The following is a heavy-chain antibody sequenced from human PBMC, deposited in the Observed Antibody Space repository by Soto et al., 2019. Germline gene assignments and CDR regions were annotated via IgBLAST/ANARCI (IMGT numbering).Heavy chain of an antibody. CDR2: TRNKAMSYST. Sequence: GGSLRLSCAASGFTFSDHYMDWVRQAPGKGLEWVGRTRNKAMSYSTEYAASVKGRFTISRDDSRNSLYLQMNSLKTEDMAVYYCARVPDYWGQGTLVTVSS. CDR3: ARVPDY. J-gene: IGHJ4*02. V-gene: IGHV3-72*01. CDR1: GFTFSDHY.